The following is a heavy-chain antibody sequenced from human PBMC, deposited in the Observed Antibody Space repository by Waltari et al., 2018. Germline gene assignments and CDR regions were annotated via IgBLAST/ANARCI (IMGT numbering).Heavy chain of an antibody. V-gene: IGHV1-69-2*01. CDR1: GYTFSDYY. Sequence: EVQLLQSGAELKEPGTTVRISCKVSGYTFSDYYIYWVQQAPGKGLRWMGMVKPKDGETLYADNCECGVTISADTSTDTAFMELSSLRSEDTAVFYCATALGDSSSASRPFDFWGQGTMITVSS. CDR2: VKPKDGET. J-gene: IGHJ3*01. D-gene: IGHD6-19*01. CDR3: ATALGDSSSASRPFDF.